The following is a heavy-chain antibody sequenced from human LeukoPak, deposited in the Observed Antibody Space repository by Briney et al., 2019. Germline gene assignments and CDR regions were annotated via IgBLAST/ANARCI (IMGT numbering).Heavy chain of an antibody. V-gene: IGHV3-23*01. Sequence: ETLSLTCAVYGGSFSGYYWSWVRQAPGKGLEWVSAISGSGGSTYYADSVKGRFTISRDNSKNTLYLQMNSLRAEDTAVYYCAKDFHDSSGYPYYFDYWGQGTLVTVSS. J-gene: IGHJ4*02. CDR1: GGSFSGYY. CDR3: AKDFHDSSGYPYYFDY. CDR2: ISGSGGST. D-gene: IGHD3-22*01.